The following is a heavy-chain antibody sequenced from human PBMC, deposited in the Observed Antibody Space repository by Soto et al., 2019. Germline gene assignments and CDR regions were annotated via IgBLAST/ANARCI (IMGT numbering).Heavy chain of an antibody. V-gene: IGHV4-30-2*01. D-gene: IGHD3-10*02. Sequence: QLQLRESGSRLVKPSQTLSLTCVISGGSINSGGYSWSWIRQPPGKGLEWIGYIFQSGSTYYNPSLKSRVTISVDRPKNQFSLKLTSVTAADTARYYCARYVHLGLYYFDSWGQGTLVPVSS. J-gene: IGHJ4*02. CDR3: ARYVHLGLYYFDS. CDR2: IFQSGST. CDR1: GGSINSGGYS.